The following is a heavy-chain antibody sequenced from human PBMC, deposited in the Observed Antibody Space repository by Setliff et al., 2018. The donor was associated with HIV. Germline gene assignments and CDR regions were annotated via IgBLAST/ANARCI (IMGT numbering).Heavy chain of an antibody. J-gene: IGHJ5*02. CDR3: ARLRASYDFSNWFDP. V-gene: IGHV4-59*11. Sequence: PSETLSLTCTVSGGSIRSHYWSWIRQPPGKRLEWIGYIYYSGSTTYNPSLKSRVTISVDTAKNQFSLKLSSVTAADTAVYYCARLRASYDFSNWFDPWGQGTQVTVSS. CDR2: IYYSGST. CDR1: GGSIRSHY. D-gene: IGHD3-3*01.